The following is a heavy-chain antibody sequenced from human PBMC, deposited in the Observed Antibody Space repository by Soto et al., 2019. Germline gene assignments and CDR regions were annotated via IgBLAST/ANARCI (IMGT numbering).Heavy chain of an antibody. D-gene: IGHD2-15*01. CDR3: ARAHEVAWFDS. CDR1: GFSCSSYT. V-gene: IGHV3-21*01. Sequence: GGSLRLSCAASGFSCSSYTMNWVRQAPGKGLQWVSSITNRGTHTYSADSVKGRFTISRDNDKNSLYLQMNNLRAEDTAIYFCARAHEVAWFDSWGLGTLVTVSS. J-gene: IGHJ5*01. CDR2: ITNRGTHT.